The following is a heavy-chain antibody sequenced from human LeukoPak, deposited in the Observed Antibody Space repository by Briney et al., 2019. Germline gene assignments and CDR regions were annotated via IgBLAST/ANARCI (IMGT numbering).Heavy chain of an antibody. J-gene: IGHJ5*02. CDR1: GFTFSSYW. CDR3: TRGRLVGAQGVFWFDP. Sequence: PGGSLRLSCAASGFTFSSYWMHWVRQGPGKGLVWVSRIKSDGSSTDYADSVKGRFTISRDNAKNTLYLQMNSLRAEDMAVYYCTRGRLVGAQGVFWFDPWGQGTLVTVSS. CDR2: IKSDGSST. V-gene: IGHV3-74*01. D-gene: IGHD1-26*01.